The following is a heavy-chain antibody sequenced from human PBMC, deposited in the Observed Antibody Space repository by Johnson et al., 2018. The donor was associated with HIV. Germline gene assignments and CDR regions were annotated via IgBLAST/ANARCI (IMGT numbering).Heavy chain of an antibody. CDR1: GFTVSSNY. J-gene: IGHJ3*02. CDR2: LHWNGGRT. CDR3: ARAGGAVRVNGFDM. D-gene: IGHD6-19*01. V-gene: IGHV3-20*04. Sequence: VQLVESGGGLVRPGGSLRLSCTASGFTVSSNYMRWVRQAPGTGLAWVSGLHWNGGRTGYADSVQGRFTISRDNAKNSLYLQMNSLRGEDTALYYCARAGGAVRVNGFDMWGQGTMVTVSS.